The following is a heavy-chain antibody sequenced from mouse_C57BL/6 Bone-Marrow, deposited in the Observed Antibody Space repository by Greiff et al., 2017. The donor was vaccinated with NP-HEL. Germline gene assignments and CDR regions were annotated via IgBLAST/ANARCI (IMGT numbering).Heavy chain of an antibody. V-gene: IGHV1-4*01. CDR3: ARLGGVVDYFDD. CDR2: INPSSGYT. J-gene: IGHJ2*01. CDR1: GYTFTSYT. D-gene: IGHD1-1*01. Sequence: VQLQESGAELARPGASVKMSCKASGYTFTSYTMHWVKQRPGQGLEWIGYINPSSGYTKYNQKFKDKATLTADKSSSTAYMQLSSLTSEDSAVYYWARLGGVVDYFDDWGKGTTLTASS.